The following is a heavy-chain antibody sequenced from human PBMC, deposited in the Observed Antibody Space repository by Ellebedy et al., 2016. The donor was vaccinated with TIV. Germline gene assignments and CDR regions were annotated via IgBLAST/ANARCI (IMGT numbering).Heavy chain of an antibody. D-gene: IGHD3-16*01. CDR3: ARVRGTYAYGMDV. Sequence: PGGSLRLSCAASGLTFSSHSMNWVRQAPGKGLEWVSCIGTTGNTVYYADSVKGRFTISRDNAMNSLYLERNSLRDEDTAVYYCARVRGTYAYGMDVWGQGTTVTVSS. V-gene: IGHV3-48*02. CDR2: IGTTGNTV. CDR1: GLTFSSHS. J-gene: IGHJ6*02.